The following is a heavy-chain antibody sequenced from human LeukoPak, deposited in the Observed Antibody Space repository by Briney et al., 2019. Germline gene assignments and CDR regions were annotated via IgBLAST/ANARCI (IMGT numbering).Heavy chain of an antibody. CDR3: AREEASYYYDSSGYYNFDY. J-gene: IGHJ4*02. V-gene: IGHV3-30-3*01. D-gene: IGHD3-22*01. CDR2: ISYDGSNK. Sequence: PGGSLRLSCAASGFTFSSYAMHWVPQAPGKGLEWVAVISYDGSNKYYADSVKGRFTISSDNSKNTLYLQMNSLRAEDAAVYYCAREEASYYYDSSGYYNFDYWGQGTLVTVSS. CDR1: GFTFSSYA.